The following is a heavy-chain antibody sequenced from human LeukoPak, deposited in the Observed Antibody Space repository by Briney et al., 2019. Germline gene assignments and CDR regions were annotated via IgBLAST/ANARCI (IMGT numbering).Heavy chain of an antibody. D-gene: IGHD3-22*01. CDR3: AKSSGSESSGAFDI. V-gene: IGHV3-30*18. Sequence: GGTLRLSCAASGFTFSRYGMHWGCQGPDKGLEWVAVISIDGSNKNYADPVKGRFTISRDNSKNTLYLQMNSLRAEDTAAYYCAKSSGSESSGAFDIWGQGTMVTVSS. J-gene: IGHJ3*02. CDR1: GFTFSRYG. CDR2: ISIDGSNK.